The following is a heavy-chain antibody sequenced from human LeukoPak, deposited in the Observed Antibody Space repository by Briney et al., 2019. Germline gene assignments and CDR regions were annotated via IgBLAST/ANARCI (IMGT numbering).Heavy chain of an antibody. V-gene: IGHV4-4*02. CDR3: ARVGGLGLEYSDY. J-gene: IGHJ4*02. Sequence: KPSETLSLTCAVSGGSISSSNWWSWVRQPPGKGLEWIGEIYHSGSTNYNPSLKSRVTISVDKSKNQFSLKLSSVTAADTAVYYCARVGGLGLEYSDYWGQGTLVTVSS. CDR2: IYHSGST. CDR1: GGSISSSNW. D-gene: IGHD3-3*01.